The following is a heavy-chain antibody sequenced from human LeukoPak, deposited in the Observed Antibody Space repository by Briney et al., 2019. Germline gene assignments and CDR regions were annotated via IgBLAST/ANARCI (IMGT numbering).Heavy chain of an antibody. CDR3: AGGGITMVRGVLHF. CDR1: GGSISSSSYY. D-gene: IGHD3-10*01. V-gene: IGHV4-39*07. Sequence: SETLSLTCTVSGGSISSSSYYWGWIRQPPGKGLEWIGSIYYSGSTYYNPSLKSRVTISVDTSKSQFSLKLSSVTTADTAVYYCAGGGITMVRGVLHFWGQGTLVTVSS. J-gene: IGHJ4*02. CDR2: IYYSGST.